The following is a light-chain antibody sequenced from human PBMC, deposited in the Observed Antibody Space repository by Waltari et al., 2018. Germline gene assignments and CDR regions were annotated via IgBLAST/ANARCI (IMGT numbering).Light chain of an antibody. V-gene: IGKV1-5*03. CDR3: QQYNSYPGYT. CDR1: QSISSW. J-gene: IGKJ2*01. Sequence: DIQMTQSPSTLSASVGDRVTITCRASQSISSWLAWYQQKPGKAPKLLIYKASSLESGGPSRFSGSGSGTEFTLTISSLQPDDFATYYCQQYNSYPGYTFGQGTKLEIK. CDR2: KAS.